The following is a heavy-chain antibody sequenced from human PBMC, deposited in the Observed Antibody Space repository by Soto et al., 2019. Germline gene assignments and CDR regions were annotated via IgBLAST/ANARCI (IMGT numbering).Heavy chain of an antibody. CDR2: IYTSGST. D-gene: IGHD3-3*01. CDR1: GGSISRYY. V-gene: IGHV4-4*07. J-gene: IGHJ3*02. CDR3: ARDQGDGFWSGHDAFDI. Sequence: QVQLQESGPGLVKPSETLSLTCTVSGGSISRYYWSWIRQPAGKGLEWIGRIYTSGSTNYNPSLKSRVTMSVDTSKNQFSLKLSSVTAADTAVYYCARDQGDGFWSGHDAFDIWGQGTMVTVSS.